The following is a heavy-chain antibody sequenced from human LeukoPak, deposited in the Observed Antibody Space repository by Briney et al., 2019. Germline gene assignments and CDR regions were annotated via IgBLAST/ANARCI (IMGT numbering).Heavy chain of an antibody. CDR1: GFTFSSYA. D-gene: IGHD6-13*01. CDR2: ISYDGSNK. CDR3: ARPRYSSSWYGSNFDY. Sequence: GGSLRLSCAAPGFTFSSYAMHWVRQAPGKGLEWVAVISYDGSNKYYADSVKGRFTISRDNSKNTLYLQMNSLRAEDTAVYYCARPRYSSSWYGSNFDYWGQGTLVTVSS. J-gene: IGHJ4*02. V-gene: IGHV3-30-3*01.